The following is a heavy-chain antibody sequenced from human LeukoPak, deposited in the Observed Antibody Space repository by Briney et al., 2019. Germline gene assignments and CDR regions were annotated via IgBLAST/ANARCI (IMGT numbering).Heavy chain of an antibody. Sequence: GESLKISCKASGYTFTGPYIHWVRQAPGQGLEWMGWINPNSGGTKYAQKFQGRVTMTRDTSISTAYMELSRLRSDDTAVFYCARDYYDSSGLGAFDIWGQGTMVTVSS. J-gene: IGHJ3*02. D-gene: IGHD3-22*01. CDR1: GYTFTGPY. CDR2: INPNSGGT. CDR3: ARDYYDSSGLGAFDI. V-gene: IGHV1-2*02.